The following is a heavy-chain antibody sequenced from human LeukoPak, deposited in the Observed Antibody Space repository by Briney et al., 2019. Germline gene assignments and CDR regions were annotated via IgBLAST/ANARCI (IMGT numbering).Heavy chain of an antibody. CDR2: IYYSGNT. V-gene: IGHV4-59*12. J-gene: IGHJ4*02. D-gene: IGHD4-17*01. CDR3: ARGTMTTVTYYFDY. CDR1: GGSISNYY. Sequence: SETLSLTCSVSGGSISNYYWTWIRQPPGKGLEWIGYIYYSGNTNYNPSLKSRVTISVDTSKNQFSLKLSSVTAADTAVYYCARGTMTTVTYYFDYWGQGTLVTVSS.